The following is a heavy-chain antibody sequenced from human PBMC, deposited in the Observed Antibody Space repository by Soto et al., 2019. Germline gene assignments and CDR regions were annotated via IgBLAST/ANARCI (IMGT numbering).Heavy chain of an antibody. D-gene: IGHD2-15*01. CDR1: GYTFTGYY. CDR2: INPNSGGT. CDR3: ARDNKAATPDYYYYYGMDV. Sequence: GASVKVSCKASGYTFTGYYMHWVRQAPGQGLEWMGWINPNSGGTNYAQKFQGWVTMTRDTSISTAYMELSRLRSDDTAVYYCARDNKAATPDYYYYYGMDVWGQGTTVTVSS. J-gene: IGHJ6*02. V-gene: IGHV1-2*04.